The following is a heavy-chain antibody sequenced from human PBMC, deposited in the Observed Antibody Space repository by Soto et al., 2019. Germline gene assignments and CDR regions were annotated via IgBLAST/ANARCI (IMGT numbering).Heavy chain of an antibody. V-gene: IGHV4-39*01. J-gene: IGHJ5*02. D-gene: IGHD6-13*01. CDR3: ARAPTIYSSSWYGFPFDP. CDR2: VFYTGFT. Sequence: PSETLSLTCAVSGGSISGSYYYWAWLRQSPGKGPEWIGSVFYTGFTSYNPSLESRVSVSVDTSKSQFSLKLSAVTAADTAVYYCARAPTIYSSSWYGFPFDPWGQGTLVTVSS. CDR1: GGSISGSYYY.